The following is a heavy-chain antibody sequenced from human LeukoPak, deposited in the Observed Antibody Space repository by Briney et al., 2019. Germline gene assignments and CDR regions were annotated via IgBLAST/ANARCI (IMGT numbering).Heavy chain of an antibody. V-gene: IGHV3-30*18. J-gene: IGHJ4*02. Sequence: PGRSLRLSCAVSGFTFSSYGMHWVRQAPGKGLEWVAVISYDGSNKYYADSVKGRFTISRDNSKNTLYLQMNSLRAEDTAVYYCAKVGRAMEYYFDYWGQGTLVTVSS. CDR2: ISYDGSNK. D-gene: IGHD5-18*01. CDR1: GFTFSSYG. CDR3: AKVGRAMEYYFDY.